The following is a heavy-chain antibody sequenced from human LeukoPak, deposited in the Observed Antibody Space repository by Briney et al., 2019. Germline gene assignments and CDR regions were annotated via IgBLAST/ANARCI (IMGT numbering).Heavy chain of an antibody. Sequence: PSETLSLTCTVSGGSTSSYYWSWIRQPAGKGLEWIGRIYTSGSTNYNPSLKSRVTMSVDTSKNQFSLRLSSVTAADTAVYYCASGSYSFYYMDVWGKGTTVTVSS. CDR1: GGSTSSYY. V-gene: IGHV4-4*07. D-gene: IGHD1-26*01. CDR2: IYTSGST. J-gene: IGHJ6*03. CDR3: ASGSYSFYYMDV.